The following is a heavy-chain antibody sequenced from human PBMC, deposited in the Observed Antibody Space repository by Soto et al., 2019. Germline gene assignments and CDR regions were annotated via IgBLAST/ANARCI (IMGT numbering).Heavy chain of an antibody. CDR2: ISAYNGDT. Sequence: QVQVVQSGAEVKKPGASVKLSCKASGYTFTSNGFSWVRQAPGQGLEWMGWISAYNGDTDYAQKFQGRVTMTTDTSTSTAYMELRSLRLDDTVVYYCAREIPRTFGVFDVWGKGTKVTVS. J-gene: IGHJ3*01. V-gene: IGHV1-18*01. CDR3: AREIPRTFGVFDV. D-gene: IGHD3-16*01. CDR1: GYTFTSNG.